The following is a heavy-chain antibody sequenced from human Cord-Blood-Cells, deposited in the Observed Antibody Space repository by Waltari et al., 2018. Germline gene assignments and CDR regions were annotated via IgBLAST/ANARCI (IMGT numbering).Heavy chain of an antibody. D-gene: IGHD1-7*01. Sequence: QVQLVQSGAEVKKPGSSVQVPCKASGGTLSSYATSWVRQAPGQGLEWMGGIIPIFGTANYAQRFQGRVTITADESTSTAYMELSSLRSEDTAVYYCARESQLGLNWYFDLWGRGTLVTVSS. J-gene: IGHJ2*01. CDR3: ARESQLGLNWYFDL. CDR1: GGTLSSYA. CDR2: IIPIFGTA. V-gene: IGHV1-69*01.